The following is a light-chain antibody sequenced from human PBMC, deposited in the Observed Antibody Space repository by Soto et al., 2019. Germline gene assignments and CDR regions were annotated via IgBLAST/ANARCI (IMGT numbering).Light chain of an antibody. Sequence: AIRMAQSPSSSSASTGDTVTITCRASQGVSTHLASYQQKPGKAPKLLIDAASTLQIGVPSRFSGSGSGTDFTLTITRLHAEDFATYYCQQYYFYAHTFGPWTKVDIK. CDR2: AAS. CDR1: QGVSTH. V-gene: IGKV1-8*01. CDR3: QQYYFYAHT. J-gene: IGKJ3*01.